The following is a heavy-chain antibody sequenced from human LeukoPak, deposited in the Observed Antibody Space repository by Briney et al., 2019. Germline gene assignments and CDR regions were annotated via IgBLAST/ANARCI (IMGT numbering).Heavy chain of an antibody. CDR1: GFTFSSYE. CDR2: ISSSGSTI. J-gene: IGHJ3*02. V-gene: IGHV3-48*03. CDR3: ARSLRYYGSGSRGAFDI. D-gene: IGHD3-10*01. Sequence: PGGSLRLSCAASGFTFSSYEMNWVRQAPGKVLEWVSYISSSGSTIYYADSVKGRFTISRDNAKNSLYLQMNSLRAEDTAVYYCARSLRYYGSGSRGAFDIWGQGTMVTVSS.